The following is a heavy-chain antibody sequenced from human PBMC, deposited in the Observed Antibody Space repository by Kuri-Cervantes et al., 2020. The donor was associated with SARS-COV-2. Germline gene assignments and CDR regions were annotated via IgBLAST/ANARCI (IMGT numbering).Heavy chain of an antibody. CDR3: ARDEGPFQTTDIAVAGTTDVGPPTLFDY. J-gene: IGHJ4*02. CDR2: IKQDGSEK. V-gene: IGHV3-7*01. Sequence: GESLKISCAASGFTFSSYWMGWVRQAPGKGLEWVANIKQDGSEKYYVDSVKGRFTISRDNAKNSLYLQMNSLRAEDTAVYYCARDEGPFQTTDIAVAGTTDVGPPTLFDYWGQGTLVTVSS. CDR1: GFTFSSYW. D-gene: IGHD6-19*01.